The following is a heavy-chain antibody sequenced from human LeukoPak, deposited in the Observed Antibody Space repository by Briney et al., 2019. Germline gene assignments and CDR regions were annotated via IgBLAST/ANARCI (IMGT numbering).Heavy chain of an antibody. CDR1: GFNFGGYW. Sequence: GGSLRLSCAASGFNFGGYWMSWVRQAPGKGLEWVANIKQDGSEKNYVDSVKGRFTISRDNAKNSLYLQMNSLRAEDTAVYYCASTNSLDYWGQGTLATVSS. CDR2: IKQDGSEK. V-gene: IGHV3-7*01. D-gene: IGHD2-2*01. CDR3: ASTNSLDY. J-gene: IGHJ4*02.